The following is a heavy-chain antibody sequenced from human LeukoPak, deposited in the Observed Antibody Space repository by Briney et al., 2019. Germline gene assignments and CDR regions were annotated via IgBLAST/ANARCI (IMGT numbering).Heavy chain of an antibody. CDR1: GFSVTNNY. D-gene: IGHD3-22*01. J-gene: IGHJ4*02. V-gene: IGHV3-66*01. CDR2: ILGSGDT. CDR3: ASRAGYYDSSGYYHY. Sequence: GGSLRLSCAASGFSVTNNYMSWVRQAPGKGLEWVSTILGSGDTWSADSVKGRFTVSRDNSKNTLYLQMNSLRAEDTAVYYCASRAGYYDSSGYYHYWGQGTLVTVSS.